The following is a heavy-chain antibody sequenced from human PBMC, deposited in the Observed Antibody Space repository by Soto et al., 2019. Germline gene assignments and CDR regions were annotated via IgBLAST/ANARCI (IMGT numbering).Heavy chain of an antibody. D-gene: IGHD1-20*01. Sequence: WIWIRQPPGKGLEWIGYIYSSGNTNYNPSLKSRVTMSVDTSKNQFFLNLRSVTAADTAIYYCARARYNWNFWGQGALVTVSS. V-gene: IGHV4-59*01. J-gene: IGHJ4*02. CDR2: IYSSGNT. CDR3: ARARYNWNF.